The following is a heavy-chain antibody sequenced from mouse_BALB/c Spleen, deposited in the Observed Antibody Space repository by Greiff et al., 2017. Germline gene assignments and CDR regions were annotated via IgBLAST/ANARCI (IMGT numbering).Heavy chain of an antibody. V-gene: IGHV5-12-2*01. CDR2: ISNGGGST. CDR1: GFTFSSYT. D-gene: IGHD2-2*01. CDR3: ARHLSYGYYFDY. J-gene: IGHJ2*01. Sequence: DVQLVESGGGLVQPGGSLKLSCAASGFTFSSYTMSWVRQTPEKRLEWVAYISNGGGSTYYPDTVKGRFTISRDNAKNTLYLQMSSLKSEDTAMYYCARHLSYGYYFDYWGQGTTLTVSS.